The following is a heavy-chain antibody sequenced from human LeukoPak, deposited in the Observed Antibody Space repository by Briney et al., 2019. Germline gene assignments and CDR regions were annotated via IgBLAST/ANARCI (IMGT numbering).Heavy chain of an antibody. V-gene: IGHV3-66*01. CDR2: IYSGGST. J-gene: IGHJ4*02. D-gene: IGHD2-2*01. Sequence: PGGSLRLSCAASGFTVRSNYMSWVRQAPGKGLEWVSVIYSGGSTYYADSVKGRFTISRDNSKNTLYLQMNSLRVEDTAVYYCARADTNDYWGQGTLVTVSS. CDR3: ARADTNDY. CDR1: GFTVRSNY.